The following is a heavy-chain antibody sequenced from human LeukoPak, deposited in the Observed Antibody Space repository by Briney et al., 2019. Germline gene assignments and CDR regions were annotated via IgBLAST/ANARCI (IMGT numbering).Heavy chain of an antibody. CDR2: IYHSGST. CDR3: ARQKITMVRGARYSWFDP. CDR1: GGSISSSNW. D-gene: IGHD3-10*01. V-gene: IGHV4-4*02. J-gene: IGHJ5*02. Sequence: SETLSLTCAVSGGSISSSNWWSWVRQPPGKGLEWIGEIYHSGSTYYNPSLKSRVTISVDTSKNQFSLKLSSVTAADTAVYYCARQKITMVRGARYSWFDPWGQGTLVTVSS.